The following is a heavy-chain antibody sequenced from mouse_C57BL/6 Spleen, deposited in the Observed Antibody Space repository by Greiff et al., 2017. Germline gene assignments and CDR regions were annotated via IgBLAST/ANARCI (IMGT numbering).Heavy chain of an antibody. CDR2: INPSTGGT. CDR1: GYSFTGYY. J-gene: IGHJ1*03. D-gene: IGHD1-1*01. V-gene: IGHV1-42*01. CDR3: AREYYYGSSYWYFDV. Sequence: VQLKQSGPELVKPGASVKISCKASGYSFTGYYMNWVKQSPEKSLEWIGEINPSTGGTTYNQKFKAKATLTVDKSSSTAYMQLKSLTSEDSAVYYCAREYYYGSSYWYFDVWGTGTTVTVSS.